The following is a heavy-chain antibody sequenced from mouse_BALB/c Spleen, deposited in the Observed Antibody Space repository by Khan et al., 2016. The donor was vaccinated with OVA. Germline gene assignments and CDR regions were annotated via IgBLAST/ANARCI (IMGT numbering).Heavy chain of an antibody. CDR3: ARSIMAN. Sequence: EVQLQESGPGLVKPSQSLSLTCTVTGYSITSDYAWNWIRQFPGNKLEWMGYISYSGSTSYNPSLKGRISITRSTSKNQFFLQLNSVTTEDTATYYCARSIMANWGQGTTLTVSS. CDR2: ISYSGST. CDR1: GYSITSDYA. J-gene: IGHJ2*01. V-gene: IGHV3-2*02.